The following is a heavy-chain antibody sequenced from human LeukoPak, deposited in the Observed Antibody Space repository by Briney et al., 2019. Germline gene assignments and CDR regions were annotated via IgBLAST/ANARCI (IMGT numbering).Heavy chain of an antibody. J-gene: IGHJ4*02. Sequence: PGGSLRPSCAASGFTFSSYWMHWVRQAPGKGLEWVSALSSSSSYIHYADSVKGRFTISRDNAKNSLYLQMNSLRAEDTAVYYCARVITDSNSWYGSDYWGQGTLVTVSS. CDR1: GFTFSSYW. V-gene: IGHV3-21*01. CDR2: LSSSSSYI. CDR3: ARVITDSNSWYGSDY. D-gene: IGHD6-13*01.